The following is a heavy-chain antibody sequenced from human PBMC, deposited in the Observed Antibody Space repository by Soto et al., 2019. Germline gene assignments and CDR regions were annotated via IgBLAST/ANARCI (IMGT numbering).Heavy chain of an antibody. CDR3: ARGDPSFGYSGGKSDY. V-gene: IGHV1-69*01. Sequence: QVQLVQSGAEVKKPGSSVKVSCKASGGTFSSYAISWVRQAPGQGLEWMGGIIPIFGTANYAQKFQGRVTITADESTSTAYMELSSLRSDDTAVYYCARGDPSFGYSGGKSDYWGQGTLVTVSS. D-gene: IGHD5-12*01. CDR1: GGTFSSYA. CDR2: IIPIFGTA. J-gene: IGHJ4*02.